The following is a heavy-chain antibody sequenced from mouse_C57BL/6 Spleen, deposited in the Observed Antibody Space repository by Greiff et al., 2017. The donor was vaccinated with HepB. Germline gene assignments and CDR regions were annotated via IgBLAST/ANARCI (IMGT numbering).Heavy chain of an antibody. Sequence: QVQLQQSGPELVKPGASVKISCKASGYAFSSYWMNWVKQRPGKGLEWIGRIYPGDGDTNYNGKFKGKATLTADKSSSTAYMQLSSLTSEDSAVYCCARSVETCFDYWGQGTTLTVSS. CDR1: GYAFSSYW. V-gene: IGHV1-82*01. CDR3: ARSVETCFDY. J-gene: IGHJ2*01. CDR2: IYPGDGDT.